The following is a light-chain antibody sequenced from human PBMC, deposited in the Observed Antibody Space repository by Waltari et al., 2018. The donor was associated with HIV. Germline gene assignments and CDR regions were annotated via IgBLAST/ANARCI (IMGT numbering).Light chain of an antibody. CDR3: QSVDDGGTHVV. CDR2: KDT. J-gene: IGLJ2*01. CDR1: ALPKPS. Sequence: SYELTQPPSVSVSPGQTAEITCSGDALPKPSRYWYRQKTGQAPVMVMYKDTKRHSGIPERFSGSTSGAKVTLTISGVRAEDEADYYCQSVDDGGTHVVFGGGTKLTVL. V-gene: IGLV3-25*03.